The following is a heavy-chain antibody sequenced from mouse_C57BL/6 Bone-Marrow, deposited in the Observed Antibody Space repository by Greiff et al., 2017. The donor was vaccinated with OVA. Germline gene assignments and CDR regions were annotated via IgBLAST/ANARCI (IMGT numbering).Heavy chain of an antibody. Sequence: VQLQQSGAELASPGASVKLSCKASGYTFTSYPMQWVKQRPGQGLEWIGNINPSSGYTNYNEKFKSKATLTVDKSSSTAYMQLSSLTSEDSAVYYCARSPSWALFAYWGQGTLVTVSA. D-gene: IGHD4-1*01. CDR2: INPSSGYT. J-gene: IGHJ3*01. CDR1: GYTFTSYP. CDR3: ARSPSWALFAY. V-gene: IGHV1-4*01.